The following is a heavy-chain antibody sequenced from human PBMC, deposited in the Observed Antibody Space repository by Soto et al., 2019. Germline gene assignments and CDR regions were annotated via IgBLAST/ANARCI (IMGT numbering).Heavy chain of an antibody. V-gene: IGHV4-39*01. CDR3: ARLVVVSPVANV. D-gene: IGHD2-2*01. J-gene: IGHJ4*02. CDR1: GGAINTNNYY. CDR2: VFYDGTT. Sequence: QLQLQEWGPGPGKPSGTLSLTCTVSGGAINTNNYYWGWVRQPPGKGLEWIGRVFYDGTTYYSPSLKSRVTISLATSRTQFSLNLTSVTAADTAVYYCARLVVVSPVANVWGQGPLVTVSS.